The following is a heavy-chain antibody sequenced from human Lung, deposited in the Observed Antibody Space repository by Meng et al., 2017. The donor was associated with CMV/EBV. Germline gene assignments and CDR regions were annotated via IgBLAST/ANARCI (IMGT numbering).Heavy chain of an antibody. J-gene: IGHJ6*02. CDR2: ISSSGSTI. Sequence: LTXAASGFTFSDYYMSWIRQAPGKGLEWVSYISSSGSTIYYADSVKGRFTISRDNAKNSLYLQMNSLRAEDTAVYYCARDLLYDFWNHYYGMDVWGQGTTVTVSS. CDR3: ARDLLYDFWNHYYGMDV. V-gene: IGHV3-11*04. D-gene: IGHD3-3*01. CDR1: GFTFSDYY.